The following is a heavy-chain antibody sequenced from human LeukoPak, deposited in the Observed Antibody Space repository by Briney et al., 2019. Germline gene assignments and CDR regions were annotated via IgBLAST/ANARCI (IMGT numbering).Heavy chain of an antibody. D-gene: IGHD5-12*01. CDR2: ISSSSSYI. CDR1: GFTFSDYY. CDR3: ARDLLVDIVATMDY. Sequence: GGSLRLSCAASGFTFSDYYMSWIRQAPGKGLEWVSSISSSSSYIYYADSVKGRFTISRDNAKNSLYLQMNSLRAEDTAVYYCARDLLVDIVATMDYWGQGTLVTVSS. J-gene: IGHJ4*02. V-gene: IGHV3-11*06.